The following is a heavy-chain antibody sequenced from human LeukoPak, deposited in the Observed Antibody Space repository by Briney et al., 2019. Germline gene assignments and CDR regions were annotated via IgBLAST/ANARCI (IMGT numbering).Heavy chain of an antibody. CDR2: INPSGDST. J-gene: IGHJ5*02. Sequence: ASVKVSCKASGYTFTSYYMHWVRQAPGQGLEWMGIINPSGDSTNYAQKFQGRVTMTRDMSTSTVYMELSSLRSEDTAVYYCARWLQYNWFDPWGQGTLVTVSS. CDR3: ARWLQYNWFDP. V-gene: IGHV1-46*01. CDR1: GYTFTSYY. D-gene: IGHD5-24*01.